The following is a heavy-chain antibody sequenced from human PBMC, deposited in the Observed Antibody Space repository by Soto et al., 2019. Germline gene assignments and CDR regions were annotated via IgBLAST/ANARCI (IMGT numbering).Heavy chain of an antibody. CDR1: GYSFTSYW. Sequence: GESLKISCKGSGYSFTSYWIGWVRQMPGKGLEWMGIIYPDDSDTRYSPSFQGQVTISVDKSINTAYLQWSSLKASDTAMYYCARPIAAAGPGEVDYWGQGTLVTVSS. D-gene: IGHD6-13*01. CDR3: ARPIAAAGPGEVDY. V-gene: IGHV5-51*01. J-gene: IGHJ4*02. CDR2: IYPDDSDT.